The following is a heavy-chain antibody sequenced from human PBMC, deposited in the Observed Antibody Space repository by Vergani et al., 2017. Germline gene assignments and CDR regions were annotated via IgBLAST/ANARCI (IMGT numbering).Heavy chain of an antibody. Sequence: QVQLVQSGAEVKKPGSSVKVSCKASGGTFSSYAISWVRQAPGQGLEWMGGIIPIFGTANYAQKFQGRVTITADESTSTAYTELSSLRSEDTAVYYCARGAEDCSGGSCYYGGYWGQGTLVTVSS. D-gene: IGHD2-15*01. J-gene: IGHJ4*02. V-gene: IGHV1-69*01. CDR2: IIPIFGTA. CDR1: GGTFSSYA. CDR3: ARGAEDCSGGSCYYGGY.